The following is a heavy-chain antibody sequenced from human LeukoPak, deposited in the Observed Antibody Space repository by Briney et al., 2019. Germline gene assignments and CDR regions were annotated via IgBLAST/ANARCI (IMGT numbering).Heavy chain of an antibody. D-gene: IGHD1-26*01. CDR3: ARSWEDPPFDL. CDR2: INHSGST. Sequence: PSETLSLTCAVYGGSSSGYYWSWIRQPPGKGLEWIGEINHSGSTNYNPSLKSRVTISVDTSKNQFSLKLSSVTAADTAVYYCARSWEDPPFDLWGRGTLVTVSS. J-gene: IGHJ2*01. CDR1: GGSSSGYY. V-gene: IGHV4-34*01.